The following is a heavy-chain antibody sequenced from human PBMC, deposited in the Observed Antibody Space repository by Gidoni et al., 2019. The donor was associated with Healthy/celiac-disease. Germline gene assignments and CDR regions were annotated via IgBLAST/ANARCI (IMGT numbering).Heavy chain of an antibody. CDR3: ARVGWELLAPLDY. J-gene: IGHJ4*02. CDR1: GGTLSSYA. D-gene: IGHD1-26*01. Sequence: QVQLVQSGAEAKKPGSSVKVSCKASGGTLSSYAISWVRQAPGQGLEWMGGIIHIVGTANYAQKFQGRVTITADESTSTAYMGLGSLGSEDTAVYYCARVGWELLAPLDYWGQGTLVTVSS. CDR2: IIHIVGTA. V-gene: IGHV1-69*01.